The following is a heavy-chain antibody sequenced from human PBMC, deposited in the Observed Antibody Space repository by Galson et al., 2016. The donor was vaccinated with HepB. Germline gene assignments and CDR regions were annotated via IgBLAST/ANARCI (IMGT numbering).Heavy chain of an antibody. V-gene: IGHV3-53*01. CDR1: GFSFSDFW. Sequence: SLRLSCAVSGFSFSDFWMAWVRQAPGKGLEWVSAIFSGDATYYRDSVKGRFTISRDTSKNTLYLQMNNLRAEDTAIYYCEGYSDPFDIWGRGTMVTVSS. J-gene: IGHJ3*02. CDR2: IFSGDAT. CDR3: EGYSDPFDI. D-gene: IGHD3-22*01.